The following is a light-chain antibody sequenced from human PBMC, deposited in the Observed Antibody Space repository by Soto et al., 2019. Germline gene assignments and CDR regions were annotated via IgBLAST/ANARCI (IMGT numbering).Light chain of an antibody. CDR2: DAS. CDR1: QGISNY. V-gene: IGKV1-27*01. J-gene: IGKJ3*01. Sequence: DIQMTQSPSSLSASVGDRVTITCRASQGISNYLAWYQQKPGKVPKFLIYDASTLQSGFPSRFSGSGSGTNFTLTISSLQPEEVATYYCQKYVSAPFTFGPGTKVDIK. CDR3: QKYVSAPFT.